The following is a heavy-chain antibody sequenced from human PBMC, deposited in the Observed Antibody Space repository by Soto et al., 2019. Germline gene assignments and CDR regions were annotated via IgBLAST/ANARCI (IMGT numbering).Heavy chain of an antibody. Sequence: QVQLVQSGAEVKKPGSSVKVSCKASVGTFSSYAISWVRQAPGQGLEWMGGIIPIFGTANYAQKFQGRVTITADECTSKAYMELSSLRSEDTEVYYCARGRESGIVVVPDLEYWGQGTLVTVSS. CDR3: ARGRESGIVVVPDLEY. J-gene: IGHJ4*02. D-gene: IGHD2-2*01. CDR1: VGTFSSYA. V-gene: IGHV1-69*01. CDR2: IIPIFGTA.